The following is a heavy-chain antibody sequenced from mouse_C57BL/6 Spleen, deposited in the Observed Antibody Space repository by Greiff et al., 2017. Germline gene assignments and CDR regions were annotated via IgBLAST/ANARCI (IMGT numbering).Heavy chain of an antibody. V-gene: IGHV1-69*01. CDR2: IDPSDSYT. D-gene: IGHD2-3*01. Sequence: QVQLQQSGAELVMPGASVKLSCKASGYTFTSYWMHWVKQRPGQGLEWIGEIDPSDSYTNYNQKFKGKSTLTVDKSSSTAYMQLSSLTSEDSAVYYCARRGYDGNPHYYAMDYWGQGTSVTVSS. J-gene: IGHJ4*01. CDR1: GYTFTSYW. CDR3: ARRGYDGNPHYYAMDY.